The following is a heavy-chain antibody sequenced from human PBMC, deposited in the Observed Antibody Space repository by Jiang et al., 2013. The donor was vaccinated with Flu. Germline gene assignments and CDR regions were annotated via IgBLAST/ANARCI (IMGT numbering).Heavy chain of an antibody. CDR2: IYPGDSDT. V-gene: IGHV5-51*01. J-gene: IGHJ4*02. D-gene: IGHD3-9*01. CDR3: ARRNILTGFFTFDY. Sequence: IGWVRQMPGKGLEWMGIIYPGDSDTRYSPSFQGQATISADKSISTAYLQWSSLKASDTAMYYCARRNILTGFFTFDYWGQGTLVTVSS.